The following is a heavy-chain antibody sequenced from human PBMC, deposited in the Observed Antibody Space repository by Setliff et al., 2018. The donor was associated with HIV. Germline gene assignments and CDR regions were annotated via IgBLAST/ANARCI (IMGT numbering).Heavy chain of an antibody. V-gene: IGHV3-33*06. CDR3: VKDVVKFWSGSGALDF. Sequence: WVRQAPGKGLEWVALIWYDASKKEYADSVKGRFNILRDDSKKTVDLQMNSLRADDTAVYYCVKDVVKFWSGSGALDFWGPGTLVTVS. J-gene: IGHJ4*02. D-gene: IGHD3-3*01. CDR2: IWYDASKK.